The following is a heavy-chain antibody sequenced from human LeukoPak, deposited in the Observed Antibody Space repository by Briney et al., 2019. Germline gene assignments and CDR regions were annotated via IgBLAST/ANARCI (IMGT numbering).Heavy chain of an antibody. D-gene: IGHD6-19*01. CDR2: TYSSGST. J-gene: IGHJ4*02. Sequence: GGSLRLSCAASGFTVSSTYMSWVRQAPGKGLEWVSVTYSSGSTYYADPVKGRFTISRDNSKNTLFLQMNSLRAEDTAVYYCARLTEQWLPFDHWGQGTLVTVSS. V-gene: IGHV3-53*01. CDR3: ARLTEQWLPFDH. CDR1: GFTVSSTY.